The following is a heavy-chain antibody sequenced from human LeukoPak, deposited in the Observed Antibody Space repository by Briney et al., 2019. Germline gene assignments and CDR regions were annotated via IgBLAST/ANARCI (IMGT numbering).Heavy chain of an antibody. J-gene: IGHJ4*02. CDR2: IRSTANGYAT. CDR1: GFTFSGSA. V-gene: IGHV3-73*01. CDR3: TGNYYGSGSYADFDY. Sequence: PGGSLRLSRAASGFTFSGSALHWVRQASGKGLEWVDRIRSTANGYATAYAASVKGRFTISRDDSKNTAYLQMDSLKTEDTAVYYCTGNYYGSGSYADFDYWGQGTLVTVSS. D-gene: IGHD3-10*01.